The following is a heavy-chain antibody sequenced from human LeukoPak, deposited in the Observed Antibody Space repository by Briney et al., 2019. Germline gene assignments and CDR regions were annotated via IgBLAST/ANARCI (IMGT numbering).Heavy chain of an antibody. Sequence: SETLSLTCAVYGGSFSGYSWSWIRQPPGKGLDWIGYISHSGSTYYNPSLKSRVTISVDRSKNQFSLKLTSVTAADTAVYYCARSSCVGGSCPDYFDYWGQGTLVTVSS. CDR3: ARSSCVGGSCPDYFDY. CDR2: ISHSGST. V-gene: IGHV4-30-2*01. CDR1: GGSFSGYS. J-gene: IGHJ4*02. D-gene: IGHD2-15*01.